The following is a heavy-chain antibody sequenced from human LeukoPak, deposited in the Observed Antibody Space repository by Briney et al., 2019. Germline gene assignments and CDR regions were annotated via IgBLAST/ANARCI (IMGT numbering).Heavy chain of an antibody. D-gene: IGHD3-10*01. Sequence: SETLSLTCAVYGGSFSGYYWSWIRQPPGKGLEWIGEINHSGSTNYNPSLESRVTISVDTSKNQFSLKLSSVTAADTAVYYCARGAEPYGSGSYYFDYWGQGTLVTVSS. CDR1: GGSFSGYY. CDR3: ARGAEPYGSGSYYFDY. J-gene: IGHJ4*02. V-gene: IGHV4-34*01. CDR2: INHSGST.